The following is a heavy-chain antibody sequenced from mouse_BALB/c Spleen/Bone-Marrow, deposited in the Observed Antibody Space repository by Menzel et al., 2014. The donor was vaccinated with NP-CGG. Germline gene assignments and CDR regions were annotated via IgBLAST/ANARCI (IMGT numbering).Heavy chain of an antibody. CDR3: ARRGYSMDY. CDR1: GYTFTSYW. CDR2: INPSTGYT. J-gene: IGHJ4*01. Sequence: QVQLQQSGAELAKPGASVKMSCTASGYTFTSYWMHWVKQRPGQGLEWIGYINPSTGYTEYNQKFKDKATLTADKSSSTAYMQLSSLTSEGSAVYYCARRGYSMDYWGQGTSVTVSS. V-gene: IGHV1-7*01.